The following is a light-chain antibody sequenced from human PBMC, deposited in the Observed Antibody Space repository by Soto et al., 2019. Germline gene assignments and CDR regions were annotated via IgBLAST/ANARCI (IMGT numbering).Light chain of an antibody. CDR3: QQRSKWPPHT. J-gene: IGKJ2*01. CDR2: DAS. Sequence: EIVLTQSPATLSLSPGERATLSCRASQSVSSYLAWYQQKPGQAPRLLIYDASNRATGIPARFSGSGSGTDYTLNINSREPEDCAVYYCQQRSKWPPHTFGQGNKLEIK. CDR1: QSVSSY. V-gene: IGKV3-11*01.